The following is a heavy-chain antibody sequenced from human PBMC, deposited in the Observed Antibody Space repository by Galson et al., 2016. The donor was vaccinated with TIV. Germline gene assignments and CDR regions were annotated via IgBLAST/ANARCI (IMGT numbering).Heavy chain of an antibody. V-gene: IGHV5-10-1*01. CDR1: GYSFTNYW. CDR2: IDPTDSYT. D-gene: IGHD5/OR15-5a*01. CDR3: ARGVSTGSGWLDP. J-gene: IGHJ5*02. Sequence: KVSCKGSGYSFTNYWINWVRQMPGKGLEWMGRIDPTDSYTNYSPSFQGHVTISSDKSIRTAYLQWSSLKASDTAMYFCARGVSTGSGWLDPWGQGTLVTVSS.